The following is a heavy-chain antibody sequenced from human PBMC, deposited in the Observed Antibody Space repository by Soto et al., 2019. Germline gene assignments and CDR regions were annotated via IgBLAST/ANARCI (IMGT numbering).Heavy chain of an antibody. Sequence: QVQLVQSGAEVKKPGASVKVSCKASGDTFTDYYIHWVRQAPGQGLEWMGAVNPSGGHTTYAQHFLGRTTMTRDTSPSTLYMELTSLPSEDTAVYYCARGGLVVVVTAALDYWGQGTLVTVSS. CDR1: GDTFTDYY. CDR2: VNPSGGHT. D-gene: IGHD2-21*02. J-gene: IGHJ4*02. V-gene: IGHV1-46*01. CDR3: ARGGLVVVVTAALDY.